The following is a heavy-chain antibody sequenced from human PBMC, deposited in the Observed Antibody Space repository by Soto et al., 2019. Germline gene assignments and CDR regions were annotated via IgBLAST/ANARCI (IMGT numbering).Heavy chain of an antibody. CDR2: IGTAGDT. Sequence: GGSLRPSCAASGFTFSSYDMHWVRQATGKGLEWVSAIGTAGDTYYPGSVKGRFTISKENAKNSLYLQMNSLRAGDTAVYYCARGLVPAATYYYYYGMDVWGQGTTVTVSS. CDR1: GFTFSSYD. J-gene: IGHJ6*02. D-gene: IGHD2-2*01. CDR3: ARGLVPAATYYYYYGMDV. V-gene: IGHV3-13*01.